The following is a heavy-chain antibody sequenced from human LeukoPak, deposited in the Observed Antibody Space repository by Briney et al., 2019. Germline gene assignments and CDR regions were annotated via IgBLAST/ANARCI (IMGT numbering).Heavy chain of an antibody. D-gene: IGHD3-10*01. CDR2: IKTDGSIT. CDR1: GFTLSDYW. J-gene: IGHJ3*02. V-gene: IGHV3-74*01. Sequence: GGSLRLSCAASGFTLSDYWMHWVRQAPGKGLVWVSRIKTDGSITAYADSVKGRFTISRDNAKDTLYLQVNSLRVEDTAVYYCARAGTMVRGVRGAFDIWGQGTMVTVSS. CDR3: ARAGTMVRGVRGAFDI.